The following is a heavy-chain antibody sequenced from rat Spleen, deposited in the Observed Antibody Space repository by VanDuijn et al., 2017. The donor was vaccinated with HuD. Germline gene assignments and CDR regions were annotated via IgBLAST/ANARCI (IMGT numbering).Heavy chain of an antibody. CDR3: ARVSWDDFDY. J-gene: IGHJ2*01. CDR1: GYSITSNY. D-gene: IGHD1-2*01. V-gene: IGHV3-3*01. Sequence: VQLQESGPGLVKPSQSLSLTCSVTGYSITSNYWAWIRKFPGNRMEWMGYINSAGSTNYNPSLKSRISIIRDTSKNQFFLQVNSVTTEDTATYYCARVSWDDFDYWGQGVMVTVSS. CDR2: INSAGST.